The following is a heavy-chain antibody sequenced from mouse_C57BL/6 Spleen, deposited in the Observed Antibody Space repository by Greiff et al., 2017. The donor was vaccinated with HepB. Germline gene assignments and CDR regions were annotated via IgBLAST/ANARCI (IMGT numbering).Heavy chain of an antibody. Sequence: VQLKESGPELVKPGASVKISCKASGYAFSSSWINWVKQRPGKGLEWIGRIYPGDGDTNYNGKFKGKATLTADKSSSTAYMQLSSLTSEDSAVYFCARNSPFDYWGQGTTLTVSS. CDR3: ARNSPFDY. CDR2: IYPGDGDT. J-gene: IGHJ2*01. CDR1: GYAFSSSW. V-gene: IGHV1-82*01.